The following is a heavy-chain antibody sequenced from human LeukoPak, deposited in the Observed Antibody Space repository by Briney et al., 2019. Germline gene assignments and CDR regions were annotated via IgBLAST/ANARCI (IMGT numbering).Heavy chain of an antibody. D-gene: IGHD3-10*01. CDR2: IYHSGST. J-gene: IGHJ6*04. V-gene: IGHV4-4*02. CDR1: GGSISSSNW. CDR3: ARGRILWFGELRAGELDV. Sequence: PSETLSLTCAVSGGSISSSNWWSWVRQPPGKGLEWIGEIYHSGSTNYNPSLKSRVTISVDKSKNQFSLKLSSVTAADTAVYYCARGRILWFGELRAGELDVWGKGTTVTVSS.